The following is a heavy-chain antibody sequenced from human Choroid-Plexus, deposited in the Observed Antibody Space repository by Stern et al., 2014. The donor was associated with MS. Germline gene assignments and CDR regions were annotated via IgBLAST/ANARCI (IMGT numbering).Heavy chain of an antibody. V-gene: IGHV1-2*02. D-gene: IGHD3-3*01. CDR1: GYIFTGYY. CDR3: ARDQRGITIFGVVTDYYYLGMDV. CDR2: IKPNTGGT. J-gene: IGHJ6*02. Sequence: VQLVESGAEVKKPGASVKVSCKTSGYIFTGYYIHWVRQAPGQGLEWMAWIKPNTGGTKYAQKFQGRVTMSRDTSISTADVELSSLTSDDTAVYYCARDQRGITIFGVVTDYYYLGMDVWGQGTTVTVSS.